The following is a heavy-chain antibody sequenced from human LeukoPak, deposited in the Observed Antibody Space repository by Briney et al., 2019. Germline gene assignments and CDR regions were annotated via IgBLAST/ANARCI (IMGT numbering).Heavy chain of an antibody. D-gene: IGHD2-15*01. CDR2: IYSGGST. CDR1: GFTFSDYW. J-gene: IGHJ4*02. CDR3: ARVKVVVVVAAYYFDY. V-gene: IGHV3-66*01. Sequence: GGLRLSFGASGFTFSDYWMTWVRPGPGEGVGGVSVIYSGGSTYYADSVKGRFTISRDNSKNTLYLQMNSLRAEDTAVYYCARVKVVVVVAAYYFDYWGQGTLVTVSS.